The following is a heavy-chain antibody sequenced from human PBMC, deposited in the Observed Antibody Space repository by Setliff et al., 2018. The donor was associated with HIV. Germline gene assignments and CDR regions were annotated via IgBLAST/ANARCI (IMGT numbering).Heavy chain of an antibody. CDR3: ASDSPTARFEELEDHYYYFMDV. V-gene: IGHV1-69*13. CDR2: IIPIFGTA. CDR1: GGPFTTA. J-gene: IGHJ6*03. Sequence: ASVKVSCKASGGPFTTAFNWVRQVPGQGLEWMGGIIPIFGTANYAQNFGGRVTITADQSTSTSYLQLNSLRFEDTAIYYCASDSPTARFEELEDHYYYFMDVWGKGTTVTVSS. D-gene: IGHD3-10*01.